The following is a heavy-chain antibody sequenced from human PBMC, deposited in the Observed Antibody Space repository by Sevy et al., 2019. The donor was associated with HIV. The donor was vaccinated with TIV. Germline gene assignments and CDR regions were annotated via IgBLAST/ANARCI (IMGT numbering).Heavy chain of an antibody. D-gene: IGHD6-19*01. CDR3: VTDDRPSGWLFDF. Sequence: GGSLRLSCAASGFSFRSYWMTWVRQAPGKGLEWVANINRDESARNYVDPVKGRFTISRDNAKNLLYLQINSLRVDDTAVYYCVTDDRPSGWLFDFWGPGAQVTVSS. V-gene: IGHV3-7*01. CDR2: INRDESAR. CDR1: GFSFRSYW. J-gene: IGHJ4*02.